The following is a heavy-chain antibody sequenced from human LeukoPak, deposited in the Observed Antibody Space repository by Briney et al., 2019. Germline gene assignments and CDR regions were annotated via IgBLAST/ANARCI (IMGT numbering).Heavy chain of an antibody. CDR3: VRGRSGLDY. CDR2: VWHDGINK. D-gene: IGHD3-10*01. J-gene: IGHJ4*02. CDR1: GFTFSSYG. Sequence: GGALRLSCEACGFTFSSYGMHWVRQAPGKGLEGVAVVWHDGINKYYADSVKGRFTISRDNSKNTLYLQMNSLTVEDTAVYFCVRGRSGLDYWGQGTLVTVSS. V-gene: IGHV3-33*01.